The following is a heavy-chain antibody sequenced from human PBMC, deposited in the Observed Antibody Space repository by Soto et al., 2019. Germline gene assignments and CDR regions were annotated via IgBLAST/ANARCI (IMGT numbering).Heavy chain of an antibody. CDR2: IYWDDDK. D-gene: IGHD2-21*01. CDR3: ARRPKSDSFDS. Sequence: QITLKESGPTLVKPTQTLTLTCTFSGFSLSTTGVSMGWIRQPPGKALEWLAGIYWDDDKRYSPSLRTRLTINKDTSKNQVVLTMTNMDPMDTGTYYCARRPKSDSFDSWGQGTLVTVSS. CDR1: GFSLSTTGVS. J-gene: IGHJ4*02. V-gene: IGHV2-5*02.